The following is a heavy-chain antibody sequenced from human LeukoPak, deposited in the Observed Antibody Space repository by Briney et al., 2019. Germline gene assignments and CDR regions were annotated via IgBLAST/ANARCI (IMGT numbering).Heavy chain of an antibody. CDR2: ISSDASKK. V-gene: IGHV3-30*04. J-gene: IGHJ4*02. CDR3: ARDLLEMQSWSGVAHS. CDR1: GFTFSSFP. D-gene: IGHD3-3*01. Sequence: GGSLRLSCVASGFTFSSFPMHWVRQAPGKGLEWVAVISSDASKKFYADFIKGRFTISRDNSKNTLYLQMSSLKTEETAVYYCARDLLEMQSWSGVAHSWGQGTLVTVSS.